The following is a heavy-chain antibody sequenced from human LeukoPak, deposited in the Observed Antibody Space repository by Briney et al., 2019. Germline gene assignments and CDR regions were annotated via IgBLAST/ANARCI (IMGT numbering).Heavy chain of an antibody. J-gene: IGHJ3*02. CDR3: ARQPAATAAFDI. D-gene: IGHD5-18*01. V-gene: IGHV4-59*08. Sequence: PSETLSLTCTVSGGSISSYYWSWIRQPPGKGLEWIAYVHNNGETKHNPSLKSRDTISVDTPNNQISLRPSSVTAADTAMYYCARQPAATAAFDIWGLGTMVTVSS. CDR2: VHNNGET. CDR1: GGSISSYY.